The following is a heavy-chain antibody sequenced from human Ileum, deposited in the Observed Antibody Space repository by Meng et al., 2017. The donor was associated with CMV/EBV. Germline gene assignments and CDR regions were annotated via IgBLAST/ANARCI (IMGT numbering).Heavy chain of an antibody. Sequence: VASGLTFRSYAMSGARQAPGKGLEWVSLIYSGGSDTYYPDSVKGRFTISRDDYHNTLYLQMNSLRAEDTAFYYCAKRNGAAAATTDYWGQGTLVTVSS. CDR3: AKRNGAAAATTDY. CDR2: IYSGGSDT. D-gene: IGHD6-13*01. J-gene: IGHJ4*02. CDR1: GLTFRSYA. V-gene: IGHV3-23*03.